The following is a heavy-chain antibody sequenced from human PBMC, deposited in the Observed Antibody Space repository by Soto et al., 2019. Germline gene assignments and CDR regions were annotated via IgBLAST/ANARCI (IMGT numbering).Heavy chain of an antibody. CDR1: GFTFDDYT. Sequence: GGSLRLSCAASGFTFDDYTMHWVRQAPGKGLEWVSLISWDGGSTYYADSVKGRFTISRDNSKNSLYLQMNSLRTEDTALYYCAKDRGDDYGGNYIPKFDYWGQGTLVTVSS. CDR3: AKDRGDDYGGNYIPKFDY. V-gene: IGHV3-43*01. CDR2: ISWDGGST. D-gene: IGHD4-17*01. J-gene: IGHJ4*02.